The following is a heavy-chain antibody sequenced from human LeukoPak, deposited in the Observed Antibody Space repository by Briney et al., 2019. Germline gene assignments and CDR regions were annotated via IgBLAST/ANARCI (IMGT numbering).Heavy chain of an antibody. CDR2: MNPNSGNT. J-gene: IGHJ6*03. CDR1: GYTFTSYD. CDR3: AREGYSYGLVGYTDV. Sequence: GASVKVSCKASGYTFTSYDINWVRQATGQGLEWMGWMNPNSGNTGYAQKFQGRVTMTRNTSISTAYMELSRLRSDDTAVYYCAREGYSYGLVGYTDVWGKGTTVTVSS. V-gene: IGHV1-8*01. D-gene: IGHD5-18*01.